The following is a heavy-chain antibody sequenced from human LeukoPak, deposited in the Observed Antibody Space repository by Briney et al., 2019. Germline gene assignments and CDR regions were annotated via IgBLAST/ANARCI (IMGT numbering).Heavy chain of an antibody. Sequence: GGSLRLSCAASGFTFSSYSMNWVRQAPGKGLEWVSSISSSSSYIYYADSVKGRFTISRDNAKNSLYLQMNSLRAEDTAVYYCAREHLVGTMIVVVKTQPINWFDPWGQGTLVTVSS. CDR1: GFTFSSYS. V-gene: IGHV3-21*04. J-gene: IGHJ5*02. CDR3: AREHLVGTMIVVVKTQPINWFDP. CDR2: ISSSSSYI. D-gene: IGHD3-22*01.